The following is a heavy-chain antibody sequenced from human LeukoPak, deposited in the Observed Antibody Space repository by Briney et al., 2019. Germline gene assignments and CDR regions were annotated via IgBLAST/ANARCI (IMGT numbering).Heavy chain of an antibody. D-gene: IGHD3-3*01. J-gene: IGHJ5*02. V-gene: IGHV3-48*01. CDR2: ISSSSSTI. Sequence: GGSLRLSCAASGFTFSSYSMNWVRQAPGKGLEWVSYISSSSSTIYYADSVKGRFTISRDNAKNSLYLQMNSLRAEDTAVYYCARIEESASFDPWGQGTLVTVSS. CDR3: ARIEESASFDP. CDR1: GFTFSSYS.